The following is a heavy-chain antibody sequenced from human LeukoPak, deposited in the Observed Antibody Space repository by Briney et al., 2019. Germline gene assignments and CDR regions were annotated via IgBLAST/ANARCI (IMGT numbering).Heavy chain of an antibody. CDR1: RVTFTGSV. CDR3: SRHSTHGLTGMEYYYMDV. D-gene: IGHD7-27*01. Sequence: VGSLRLSCAAPRVTFTGSVMHCVREASGEGVEWSGRTRNKTNSYATAYAASMKGRFTISRDESNNTAYLQMNSLKTEDTAVYYCSRHSTHGLTGMEYYYMDVWGKGTTVTVSS. V-gene: IGHV3-73*01. J-gene: IGHJ6*03. CDR2: TRNKTNSYAT.